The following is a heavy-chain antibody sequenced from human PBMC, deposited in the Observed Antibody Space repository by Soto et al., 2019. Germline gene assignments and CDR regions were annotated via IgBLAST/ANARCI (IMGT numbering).Heavy chain of an antibody. CDR1: GFTFSSYS. CDR2: IISSSSYI. CDR3: ARDSGDYDILTGYGYFDY. J-gene: IGHJ4*02. D-gene: IGHD3-9*01. Sequence: ESGGGLVKPGGSLRLSCAASGFTFSSYSMNWVRQAPGKGLEWVSSIISSSSYIYYADSVKGRFTISRDNAKNSLYLQMNSLRAEDTAVYYCARDSGDYDILTGYGYFDYWGQGTLVTVSS. V-gene: IGHV3-21*01.